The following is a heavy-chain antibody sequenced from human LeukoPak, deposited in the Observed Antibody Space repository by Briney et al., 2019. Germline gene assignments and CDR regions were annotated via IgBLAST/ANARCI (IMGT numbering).Heavy chain of an antibody. V-gene: IGHV1-2*02. D-gene: IGHD2-21*01. J-gene: IGHJ4*02. Sequence: ASVKVSCKASGYSFTGYYIHWVRQAPGQGLEWMGWINPNSGGTYYAQKFQGRVTMTRDTSISTAYMELRRLRDDDTAVYYCARDQRLWWSRGVYYFDYWGQGTLVTVSS. CDR3: ARDQRLWWSRGVYYFDY. CDR2: INPNSGGT. CDR1: GYSFTGYY.